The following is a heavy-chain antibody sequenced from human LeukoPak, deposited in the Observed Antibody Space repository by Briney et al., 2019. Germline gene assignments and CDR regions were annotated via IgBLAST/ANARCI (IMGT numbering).Heavy chain of an antibody. CDR1: GFTFSATG. Sequence: PGGSLRLSCAASGFTFSATGMHWVRQAPGKGLHWVAFIRYDGSNKYYADSVKGRFTISRDNSKNTLYLQMNSLRAEDTAVYYCAKAFKYYDFWSGYSEYYFDYWGQGTLVTVSS. D-gene: IGHD3-3*01. CDR3: AKAFKYYDFWSGYSEYYFDY. J-gene: IGHJ4*02. CDR2: IRYDGSNK. V-gene: IGHV3-30*02.